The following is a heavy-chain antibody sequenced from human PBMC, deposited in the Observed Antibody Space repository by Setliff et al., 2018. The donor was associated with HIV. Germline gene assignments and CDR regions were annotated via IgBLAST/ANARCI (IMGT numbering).Heavy chain of an antibody. V-gene: IGHV3-21*04. CDR1: GFTFSTYS. CDR3: ASATAMVTYHY. Sequence: NPGGSLRLSCEASGFTFSTYSMNWVRQAPGKGLEWVSSISSSSRSKYYADSVKGRFTISRDNAKNSLYLQMNSLRAEDTAVCYCASATAMVTYHYWGQGTLVTVSS. D-gene: IGHD5-18*01. J-gene: IGHJ4*02. CDR2: ISSSSRSK.